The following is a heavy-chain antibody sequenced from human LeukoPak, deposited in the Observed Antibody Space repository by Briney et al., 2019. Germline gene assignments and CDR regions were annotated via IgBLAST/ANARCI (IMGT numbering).Heavy chain of an antibody. CDR3: ARAWGSGWYPGAFDY. CDR1: GGSISSYY. CDR2: IYYSGST. D-gene: IGHD6-19*01. V-gene: IGHV4-59*01. J-gene: IGHJ4*02. Sequence: SETLSLTCTVSGGSISSYYWSWIRQPPGKGLEWIGYIYYSGSTNYNPSLKSRVTISVDTPKNQFSLKLSSVTAADTAVYYCARAWGSGWYPGAFDYWGQGTLVTVSS.